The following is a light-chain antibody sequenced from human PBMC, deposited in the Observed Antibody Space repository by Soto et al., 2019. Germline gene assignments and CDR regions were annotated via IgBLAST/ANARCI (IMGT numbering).Light chain of an antibody. CDR1: QSVSSS. CDR3: QQYGSSGT. J-gene: IGKJ1*01. V-gene: IGKV3-20*01. Sequence: THSPYTLSLSPWETATLSCRASQSVSSSVAWYQHKPGQSPRLVVYSGDKRAPGIPPRFSGSGSGTDFTLTISRLEPEDFAVYYCQQYGSSGTFGQGTKVDIK. CDR2: SGD.